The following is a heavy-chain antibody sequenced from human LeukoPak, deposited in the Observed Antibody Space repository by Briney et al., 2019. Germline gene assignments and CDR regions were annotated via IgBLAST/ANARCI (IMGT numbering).Heavy chain of an antibody. V-gene: IGHV5-51*01. D-gene: IGHD2-2*02. CDR3: ARPPSYCSSTSCYTGRYFDY. CDR2: IYPGDSDT. Sequence: GESLKISCKGSGYSFTSYWIGWVRQMPGKGLEWMGIIYPGDSDTRYSPSFQGQVTISADKSISTAYLQWSSPKASDTAMYYCARPPSYCSSTSCYTGRYFDYWGQGTLVTVSS. J-gene: IGHJ4*02. CDR1: GYSFTSYW.